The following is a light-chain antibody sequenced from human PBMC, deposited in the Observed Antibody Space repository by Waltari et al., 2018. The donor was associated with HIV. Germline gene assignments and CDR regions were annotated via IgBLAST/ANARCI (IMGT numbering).Light chain of an antibody. V-gene: IGLV1-51*01. J-gene: IGLJ2*01. Sequence: QSVLPQPPSVSAAPGQKVTISCSGRSSNIGNNYVSWYQQHPGTAPKLLIYDNKERPSGIPDRFSGSKSGTSATLGITGLQTGDEADYYCGTWDSSLSAVVFGGGTKLTVL. CDR3: GTWDSSLSAVV. CDR1: SSNIGNNY. CDR2: DNK.